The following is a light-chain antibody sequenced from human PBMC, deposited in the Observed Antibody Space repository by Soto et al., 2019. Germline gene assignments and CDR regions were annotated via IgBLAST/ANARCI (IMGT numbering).Light chain of an antibody. CDR3: QQYARPPYA. Sequence: EIVLTQSPATLSLSPGERATLSCRASESVDIKFLAWYQQKPGQAPRLLIYGASSRATGIPDRFSGSGSGTDFTLTISRLEPEDFAVYYCQQYARPPYAFGQGTKVDIK. CDR2: GAS. J-gene: IGKJ2*01. V-gene: IGKV3-20*01. CDR1: ESVDIKF.